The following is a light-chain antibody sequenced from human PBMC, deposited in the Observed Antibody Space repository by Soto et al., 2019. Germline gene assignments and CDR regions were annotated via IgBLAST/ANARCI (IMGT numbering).Light chain of an antibody. CDR3: QQYNTSSRT. CDR1: QSISSW. J-gene: IGKJ1*01. Sequence: DIQITHSPSPLFASVGDRVTITCRARQSISSWLDWYQQQPGQAPKLLIYEASSLESGVPSRFSGSGSGTEFTLTISSLQPDDFATYYCQQYNTSSRTFGEGTKVDIK. CDR2: EAS. V-gene: IGKV1-5*03.